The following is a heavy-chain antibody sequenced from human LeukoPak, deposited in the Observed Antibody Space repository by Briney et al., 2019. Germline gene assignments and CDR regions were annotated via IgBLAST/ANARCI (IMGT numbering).Heavy chain of an antibody. CDR1: GYSFTNYW. Sequence: GESLKISCEGSGYSFTNYWIGWVRQMPGKGLKWMGIIYPGDSDTRYSPSFQGEVTISADKSISTAYLQWSTLKASDTAMYYCARRRSDIEVVDYWGQGTLVTVSS. V-gene: IGHV5-51*01. J-gene: IGHJ4*02. CDR2: IYPGDSDT. CDR3: ARRRSDIEVVDY.